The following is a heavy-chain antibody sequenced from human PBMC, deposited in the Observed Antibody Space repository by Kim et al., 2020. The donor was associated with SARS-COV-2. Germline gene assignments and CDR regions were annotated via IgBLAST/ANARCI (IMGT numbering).Heavy chain of an antibody. CDR1: GFTFSSYA. V-gene: IGHV3-30*04. D-gene: IGHD6-13*01. CDR3: ARVQGYKSWYGAFDI. Sequence: GGSLRLSCAASGFTFSSYAMHWVRQAPGKGLEWVAVISYDGSNKYYADSVKGRFTISRDNSKNTLYLQMNSLRAEDTAVYYCARVQGYKSWYGAFDIWGQGTMVTVSS. CDR2: ISYDGSNK. J-gene: IGHJ3*02.